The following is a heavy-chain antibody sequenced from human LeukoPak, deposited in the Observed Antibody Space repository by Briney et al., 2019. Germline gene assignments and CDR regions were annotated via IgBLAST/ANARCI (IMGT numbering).Heavy chain of an antibody. V-gene: IGHV3-53*01. CDR1: GFTVSSIY. Sequence: PGGPLRLSCAASGFTVSSIYMNWVRQAPGKGLEWVSVIYSGGDTYYADSVKGRFTISRDNSKNTLFLQMNSLRAEDTAVYYFASQYSSSWSFDYWGQGTLGTVSS. J-gene: IGHJ4*02. CDR3: ASQYSSSWSFDY. D-gene: IGHD6-13*01. CDR2: IYSGGDT.